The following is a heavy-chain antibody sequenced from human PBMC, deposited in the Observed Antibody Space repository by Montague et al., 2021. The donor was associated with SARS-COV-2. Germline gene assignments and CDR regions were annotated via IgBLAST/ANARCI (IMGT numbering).Heavy chain of an antibody. Sequence: SETLSLTCTVSGGSISSYYWSWIRQPPGKGLEWIGYIYYSGSTNYNPSLKSRVTISVDTSKNQFSLKLSSVTAADTAVYYCAREGSGRGYYYYGMDVWGPGTMVTVSS. CDR1: GGSISSYY. J-gene: IGHJ6*02. CDR3: AREGSGRGYYYYGMDV. D-gene: IGHD3-10*01. CDR2: IYYSGST. V-gene: IGHV4-59*01.